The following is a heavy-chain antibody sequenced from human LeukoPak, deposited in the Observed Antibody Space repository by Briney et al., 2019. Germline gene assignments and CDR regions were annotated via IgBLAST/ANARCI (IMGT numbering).Heavy chain of an antibody. CDR3: ARDEDHDAFDV. CDR2: ISASAISI. Sequence: PGGSLRLSCAASGFTFSSYEMSWVRQAPGKGLEWISYISASAISIYYADSVKGRFTISRDNTKNSLFLQINSLRADDTAVYYCARDEDHDAFDVWGQGTLVTVSS. J-gene: IGHJ3*01. CDR1: GFTFSSYE. V-gene: IGHV3-48*03.